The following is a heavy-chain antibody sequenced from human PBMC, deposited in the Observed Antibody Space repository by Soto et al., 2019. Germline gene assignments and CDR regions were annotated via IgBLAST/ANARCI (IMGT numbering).Heavy chain of an antibody. Sequence: SETPSLTCTISGGAIGSHYWTWIRQPAGKGLEWIGRIYSSGSTQYNPSLQSRVTMSLGTSKNQFSLRLESVTAADTAVYYCARGQRFSDRCDPWGQGTLVSVSS. J-gene: IGHJ5*02. CDR2: IYSSGST. V-gene: IGHV4-4*07. CDR3: ARGQRFSDRCDP. CDR1: GGAIGSHY. D-gene: IGHD3-3*01.